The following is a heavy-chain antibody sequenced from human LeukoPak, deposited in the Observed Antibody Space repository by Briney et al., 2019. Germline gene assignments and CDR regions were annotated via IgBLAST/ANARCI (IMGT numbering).Heavy chain of an antibody. V-gene: IGHV3-21*01. D-gene: IGHD1-1*01. CDR1: GFTFSSYS. CDR3: ARDLERFHDAFDI. Sequence: GGSLRLSCAASGFTFSSYSMNWVRQAPGKGLEWVSSISSSSSYIYYADSVKGRFTISRDNAKNSLYLQMNSLRAEDTAVYYCARDLERFHDAFDIWGQGTMVSVSS. CDR2: ISSSSSYI. J-gene: IGHJ3*02.